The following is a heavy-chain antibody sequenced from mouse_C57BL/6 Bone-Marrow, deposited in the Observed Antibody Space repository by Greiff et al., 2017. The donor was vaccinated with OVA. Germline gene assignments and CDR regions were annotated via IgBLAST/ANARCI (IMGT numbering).Heavy chain of an antibody. J-gene: IGHJ3*01. CDR3: ARKGDDYDWFAY. V-gene: IGHV1-82*01. CDR1: GYAFSSSW. D-gene: IGHD2-4*01. Sequence: VKLVESGPELVKPGASVKISCKASGYAFSSSWMNWVKQRPGKGLEWIGRIYPGDGDTNYNGKFKGKATLTADKSSSTAYMQLSSLTSEDSAVYFCARKGDDYDWFAYWGQGTLVTVSA. CDR2: IYPGDGDT.